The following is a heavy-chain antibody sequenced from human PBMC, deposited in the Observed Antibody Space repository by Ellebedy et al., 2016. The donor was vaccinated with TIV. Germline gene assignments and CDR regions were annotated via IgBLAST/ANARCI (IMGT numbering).Heavy chain of an antibody. CDR3: AGGLRDSSSLES. J-gene: IGHJ4*02. Sequence: ASVKVSCXASGYIFISYNLNWVRQATGQGLEWMGWMNPNSGKTGYAQKFQGRVTMTRNTSMSTSYMELSSLRSEDTAVYYCAGGLRDSSSLESWGQGTLVTVSS. V-gene: IGHV1-8*01. CDR1: GYIFISYN. CDR2: MNPNSGKT. D-gene: IGHD3-22*01.